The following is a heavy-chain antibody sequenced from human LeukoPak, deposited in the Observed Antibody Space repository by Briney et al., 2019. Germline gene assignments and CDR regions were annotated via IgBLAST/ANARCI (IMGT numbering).Heavy chain of an antibody. Sequence: PGGSLRLSCAASGFTFSSYGMHWVRQAPGKGLEWVAVISYDGSNKYYADSVKGRFTISRDNSKNTLYLQMNSLRAEDTAVYYCAKGVGVGATNYYYGMDVWGQGTTVTVSS. D-gene: IGHD1-26*01. CDR2: ISYDGSNK. CDR3: AKGVGVGATNYYYGMDV. V-gene: IGHV3-30*18. CDR1: GFTFSSYG. J-gene: IGHJ6*02.